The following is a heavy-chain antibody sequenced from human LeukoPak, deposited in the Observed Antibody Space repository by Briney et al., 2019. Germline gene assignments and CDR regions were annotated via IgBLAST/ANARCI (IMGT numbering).Heavy chain of an antibody. CDR2: ISSSSSYI. CDR1: GFTFSSYT. Sequence: GGSLRLSCAASGFTFSSYTMKWVRQTPGKGLEWVSSISSSSSYIYQADSVKGRFTISRDNSKNTLYLQMNSLRAEDTSVYYCAKGSCSSTTCLKTDWGQGTLVTVSS. D-gene: IGHD2-2*01. J-gene: IGHJ4*02. CDR3: AKGSCSSTTCLKTD. V-gene: IGHV3-21*01.